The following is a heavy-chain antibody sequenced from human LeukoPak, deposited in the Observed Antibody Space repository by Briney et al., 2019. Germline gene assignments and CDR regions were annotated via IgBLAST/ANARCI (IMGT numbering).Heavy chain of an antibody. Sequence: PGGSLRLSCAVSGFTVSSNYMSWVRQAPGKGLEWVSAIYSGGSTHYADSVKGRFTISRDNSNNTLYLQMNSLGAEDTAVYYCARSDYYDSSSYLDYWGQGTLVTVSS. J-gene: IGHJ4*02. D-gene: IGHD3-22*01. CDR1: GFTVSSNY. CDR3: ARSDYYDSSSYLDY. CDR2: IYSGGST. V-gene: IGHV3-53*01.